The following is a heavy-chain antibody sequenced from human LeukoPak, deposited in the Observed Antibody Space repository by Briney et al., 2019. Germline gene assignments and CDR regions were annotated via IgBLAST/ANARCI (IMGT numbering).Heavy chain of an antibody. V-gene: IGHV4-59*01. D-gene: IGHD6-13*01. Sequence: SETLSLTCTVSGGAISNYYWSWIRQPPGKGLEWIGYIYYSGTTNYNPSLKSRVTISVDTSKNQFSLKLNSVTAADTAVYYCARGVYIAAAQYGYWGQGTLVTVSS. CDR3: ARGVYIAAAQYGY. J-gene: IGHJ4*02. CDR1: GGAISNYY. CDR2: IYYSGTT.